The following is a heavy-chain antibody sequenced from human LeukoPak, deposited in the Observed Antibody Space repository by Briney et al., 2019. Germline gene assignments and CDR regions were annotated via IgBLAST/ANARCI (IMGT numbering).Heavy chain of an antibody. CDR1: GGSFSGYY. Sequence: ETLSLTCAVYGGSFSGYYWSWVRQAPGKGLEWVSGISWNGGITGYADSVKGRFTISRDHAKNSLYLQMNSLGAEDTALYFCARYRYSSSWYFDYWGQGTLVTVSS. J-gene: IGHJ4*02. V-gene: IGHV3-20*04. D-gene: IGHD6-13*01. CDR2: ISWNGGIT. CDR3: ARYRYSSSWYFDY.